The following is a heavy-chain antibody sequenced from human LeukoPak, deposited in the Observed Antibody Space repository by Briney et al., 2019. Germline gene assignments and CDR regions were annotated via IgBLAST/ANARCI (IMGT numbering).Heavy chain of an antibody. J-gene: IGHJ4*02. CDR3: VRVGRDGYTLDY. D-gene: IGHD5-24*01. Sequence: PGGSLRLSCAASGFTFSTSWMGWVRQAPGKGLEWVANIKQDGSERYYVDSVKGRFTISRDNAKNPLYLQMNSLRAEDTAVYYCVRVGRDGYTLDYWGQGTLVTVSS. V-gene: IGHV3-7*01. CDR1: GFTFSTSW. CDR2: IKQDGSER.